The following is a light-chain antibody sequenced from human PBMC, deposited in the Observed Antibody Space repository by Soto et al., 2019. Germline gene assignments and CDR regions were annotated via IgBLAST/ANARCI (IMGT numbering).Light chain of an antibody. CDR1: QNIFTW. CDR2: DAS. CDR3: QQYYSSPFT. V-gene: IGKV1-5*01. J-gene: IGKJ3*01. Sequence: DIQMTQSPSTLSASVGDTVTITCRASQNIFTWLAWYQHKPGKAPKLLMYDASILESGVPSRFSGSGSGTQFTLTISSLQAEDVAVYYCQQYYSSPFTFGPGTRVDI.